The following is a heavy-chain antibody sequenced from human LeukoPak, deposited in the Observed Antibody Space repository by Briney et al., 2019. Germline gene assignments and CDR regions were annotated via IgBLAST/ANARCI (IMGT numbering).Heavy chain of an antibody. J-gene: IGHJ4*02. CDR1: GYTFTGYY. CDR2: INPNSGGT. D-gene: IGHD4-23*01. CDR3: ARDLYGGTSATFDY. Sequence: ASVKVSCKPSGYTFTGYYIQWVRQAPRQGLEWMGWINPNSGGTNYAQKFQGRVTMTRDTSISTAYMELSSLTSDDTAVYYCARDLYGGTSATFDYWGQGTLVTVSS. V-gene: IGHV1-2*02.